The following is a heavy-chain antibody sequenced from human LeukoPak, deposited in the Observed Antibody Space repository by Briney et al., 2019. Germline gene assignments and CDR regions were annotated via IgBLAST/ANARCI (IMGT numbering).Heavy chain of an antibody. CDR2: SYWNDDK. V-gene: IGHV2-5*01. D-gene: IGHD3-22*01. J-gene: IGHJ3*02. CDR3: AHIGNGGVGSGYYYVGAFDI. Sequence: SGPTLVNPTQTLTLTCTFSGFSLSTSGVGVGWIRQPPGKALEWLALSYWNDDKRYSPSLKSRLTITKDTSKNQVVLTMTNMDPVDTATYYCAHIGNGGVGSGYYYVGAFDIWGQGTMVTVSS. CDR1: GFSLSTSGVG.